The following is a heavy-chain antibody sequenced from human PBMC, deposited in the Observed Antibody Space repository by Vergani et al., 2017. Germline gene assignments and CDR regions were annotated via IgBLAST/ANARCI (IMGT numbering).Heavy chain of an antibody. CDR1: GFTFSSYA. CDR2: ISYDGSNK. V-gene: IGHV3-30-3*01. D-gene: IGHD2-2*01. CDR3: ARANIPAARVYYYYGMDV. Sequence: VQLVKSGGGLVQPGRSLRLSCAASGFTFSSYAMHWVRQAPGKGLEWVAVISYDGSNKYYADSVKGRFTISRDNSKNTLYLQMNSLRAEDTAVYYCARANIPAARVYYYYGMDVWGQGTTVTVSS. J-gene: IGHJ6*02.